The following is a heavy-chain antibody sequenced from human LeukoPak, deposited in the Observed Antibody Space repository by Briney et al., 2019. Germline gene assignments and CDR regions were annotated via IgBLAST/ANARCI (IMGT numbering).Heavy chain of an antibody. Sequence: GGSLRLSCAASGFAFSAYWMHWVRRAPGRGLVWVSRINNDGNNIIYADSVKGRFTISRDNTKNTLYLQMNSLRAEDTGVYYCARTDWYHNDYWGQGTLVTVSS. D-gene: IGHD3-9*01. CDR2: INNDGNNI. J-gene: IGHJ4*02. V-gene: IGHV3-74*01. CDR3: ARTDWYHNDY. CDR1: GFAFSAYW.